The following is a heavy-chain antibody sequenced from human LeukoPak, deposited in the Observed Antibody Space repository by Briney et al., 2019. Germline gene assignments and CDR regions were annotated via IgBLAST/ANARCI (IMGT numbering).Heavy chain of an antibody. D-gene: IGHD5-24*01. CDR1: GHIFTNFW. Sequence: GESLKISCKASGHIFTNFWIAWGRQMPGKGLEWMGIIYPVASDSRYSPSFQAHFPISADQPIRTAYLQSSNLRASDTAMYYWARHGVEGYNGAFHIWGQGTMVTVSS. CDR3: ARHGVEGYNGAFHI. J-gene: IGHJ3*02. V-gene: IGHV5-51*01. CDR2: IYPVASDS.